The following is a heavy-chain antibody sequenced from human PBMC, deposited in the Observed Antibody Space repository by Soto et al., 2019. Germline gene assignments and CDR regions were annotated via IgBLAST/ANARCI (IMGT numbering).Heavy chain of an antibody. Sequence: EVQLLESGGGLVQPGGSLRLSCAASGFTFSSYAMSWVRQAPGKGLVWVSAISGSGGSTYYADSVKGRFTISRDNSKNTLYLQMNSLRAEDTAVYYCAKDMYSSTWYFYYYAMDVWGQGTTVTVSS. J-gene: IGHJ6*02. CDR1: GFTFSSYA. V-gene: IGHV3-23*01. CDR2: ISGSGGST. D-gene: IGHD6-13*01. CDR3: AKDMYSSTWYFYYYAMDV.